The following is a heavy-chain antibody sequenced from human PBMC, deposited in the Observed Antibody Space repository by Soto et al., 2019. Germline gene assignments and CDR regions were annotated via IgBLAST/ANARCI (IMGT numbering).Heavy chain of an antibody. CDR2: IKQDGSEK. V-gene: IGHV3-7*01. J-gene: IGHJ5*02. D-gene: IGHD6-6*01. CDR3: ASPEYSSSSPSAYNWFDT. Sequence: EVQLVESGGGLVQPGGSLRLSCAASGFTFSSYWMSWVRQAPGKGLKWVANIKQDGSEKYYVDSVKGRFTISRDNAKNSLYLQMNSLTAEDTAVYYCASPEYSSSSPSAYNWFDTWVQGTLVTVSS. CDR1: GFTFSSYW.